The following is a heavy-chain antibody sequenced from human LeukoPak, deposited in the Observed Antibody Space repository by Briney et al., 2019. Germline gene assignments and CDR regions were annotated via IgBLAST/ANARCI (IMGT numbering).Heavy chain of an antibody. D-gene: IGHD3-3*01. J-gene: IGHJ4*02. CDR2: IIPIFGPV. V-gene: IGHV1-69*13. CDR3: ARTDDFWSGYAQDY. Sequence: ASVKVSCKASGGTSSNFAISWVRQAPGQGLEWMGGIIPIFGPVKYAQKFQGRVTIVADESTSTAYMELRSLRSEDTAVYYCARTDDFWSGYAQDYWGQGTLVTVSS. CDR1: GGTSSNFA.